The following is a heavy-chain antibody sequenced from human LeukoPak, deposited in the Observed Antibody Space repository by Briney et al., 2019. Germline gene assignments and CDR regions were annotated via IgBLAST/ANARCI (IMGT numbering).Heavy chain of an antibody. CDR3: ARGAYYYDSSGYYY. V-gene: IGHV4-59*01. J-gene: IGHJ4*02. CDR1: GGSISSYY. D-gene: IGHD3-22*01. Sequence: PSETLSLTCTVSGGSISSYYWSRIRQPPGKGLEWIGYIYYSGSTNYNPSLKSRVTISVDTSKNQFSLKLSSVTAADTAVYYCARGAYYYDSSGYYYWGQGTLVTVSS. CDR2: IYYSGST.